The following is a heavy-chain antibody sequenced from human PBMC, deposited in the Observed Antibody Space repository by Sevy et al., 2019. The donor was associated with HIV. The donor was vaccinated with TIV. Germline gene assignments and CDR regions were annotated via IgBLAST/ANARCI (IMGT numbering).Heavy chain of an antibody. Sequence: GGSLRLSCVASGFVFRDYGMNWVRQAPGKGLEWVAVISYGGNHRYYADSVRDRFTISRDNFKNTVFLEMNSLTVEDTAVYYCAKDSHTDITATGNNWFDSWGQGSRVTVSS. CDR2: ISYGGNHR. D-gene: IGHD6-25*01. V-gene: IGHV3-30*18. CDR3: AKDSHTDITATGNNWFDS. CDR1: GFVFRDYG. J-gene: IGHJ5*01.